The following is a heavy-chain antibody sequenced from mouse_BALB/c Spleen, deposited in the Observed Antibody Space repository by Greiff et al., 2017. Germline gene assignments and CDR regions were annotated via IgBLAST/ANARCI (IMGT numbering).Heavy chain of an antibody. CDR3: AGFITTVVATDY. Sequence: QVQLKQSGAELMKPGASVKISCKATGYTFSSYWIEWVKQRPGHGLEWIGEILPGSGSTNYNEKFKGKATFTADTSSNTAYMQLSSLTSEDSAVYYCAGFITTVVATDYWGQGTTLAVSS. CDR1: GYTFSSYW. V-gene: IGHV1-9*01. D-gene: IGHD1-1*01. CDR2: ILPGSGST. J-gene: IGHJ2*01.